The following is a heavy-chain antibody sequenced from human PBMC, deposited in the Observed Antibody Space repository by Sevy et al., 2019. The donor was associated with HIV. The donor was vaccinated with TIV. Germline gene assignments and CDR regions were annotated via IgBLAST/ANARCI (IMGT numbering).Heavy chain of an antibody. CDR3: STDPIILLLVTDGMDV. CDR1: GFTFTYAW. Sequence: LSLTCAASGFTFTYAWMTWVRQAPGKGLEWLGRIKSKADGGTIDYAAPVKGRFTISRDDSKNTLYLQMNSLKTEDTGVYYCSTDPIILLLVTDGMDVWGRGTTVTVSS. J-gene: IGHJ6*02. CDR2: IKSKADGGTI. D-gene: IGHD2-8*02. V-gene: IGHV3-15*01.